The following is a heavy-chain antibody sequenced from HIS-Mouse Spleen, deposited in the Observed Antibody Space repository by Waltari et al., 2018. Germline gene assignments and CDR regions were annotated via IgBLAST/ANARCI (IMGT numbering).Heavy chain of an antibody. CDR2: IYYSGST. D-gene: IGHD6-13*01. CDR1: GDSISSSSYS. V-gene: IGHV4-39*07. Sequence: QLQLQESGPGLVKPSEPLSLTCTASGDSISSSSYSRGWIRQPPGKGLEWIGSIYYSGSTYYNPSLKSRVTISVDTSKNQFSLKLSSVTAADTAVYYCAREIPYSSSWYDWYFDLWGRGTLVTVSS. CDR3: AREIPYSSSWYDWYFDL. J-gene: IGHJ2*01.